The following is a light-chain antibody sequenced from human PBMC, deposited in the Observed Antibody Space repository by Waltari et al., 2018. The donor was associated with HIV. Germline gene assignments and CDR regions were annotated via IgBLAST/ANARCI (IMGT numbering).Light chain of an antibody. J-gene: IGKJ5*01. V-gene: IGKV1D-12*01. CDR2: GAS. CDR1: RDVAKV. Sequence: DIQMTQSPSSVSASIGDTVSITCRASRDVAKVLACYQQKPGKAPRLLIYGASTLQSGVPARFSGSGSGTEFTLTIYSLQPEDFATYYCQQAHTFPPTITFGQGTRLDIK. CDR3: QQAHTFPPTIT.